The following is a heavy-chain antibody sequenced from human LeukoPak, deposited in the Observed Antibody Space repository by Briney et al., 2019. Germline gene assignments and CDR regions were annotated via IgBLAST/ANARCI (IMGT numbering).Heavy chain of an antibody. CDR3: ARAESPHSGY. D-gene: IGHD3-10*01. Sequence: PGGSLRLSCAASGFTFSSYSMNWVRQAPGKGLEWVSSISSSSSYIYYADSVRGRFTISRGNAKNSLYLQMNSLRAEDTAVYYCARAESPHSGYWGQGTLVTVSS. CDR2: ISSSSSYI. CDR1: GFTFSSYS. J-gene: IGHJ4*02. V-gene: IGHV3-21*01.